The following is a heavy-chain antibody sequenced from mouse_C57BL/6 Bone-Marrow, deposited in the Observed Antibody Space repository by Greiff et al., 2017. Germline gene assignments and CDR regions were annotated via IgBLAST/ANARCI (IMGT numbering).Heavy chain of an antibody. J-gene: IGHJ3*01. CDR3: ARGGYSAWFAY. CDR1: GFTFSDYG. D-gene: IGHD2-3*01. CDR2: ISSGSSTI. Sequence: EVKLVESGGGLVKPGGSLKLSCAASGFTFSDYGMHWVRQAPEKGLEWVAYISSGSSTIYYADPVKGRFTISRDNAKNTLFLQMTSLRSEDTAMYYCARGGYSAWFAYWGQGTLVTVSA. V-gene: IGHV5-17*01.